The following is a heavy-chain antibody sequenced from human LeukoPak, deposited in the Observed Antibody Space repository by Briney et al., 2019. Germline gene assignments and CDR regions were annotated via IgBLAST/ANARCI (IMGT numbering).Heavy chain of an antibody. CDR3: ARMGGYFDC. CDR2: INHSGST. Sequence: KASETLSLTCAVYGGSFSGYYWSWIRQPPGKGLEWIGEINHSGSTNYNPSLKSRVTISVDTSKNQFSLKLSSVTAADTAVYYCARMGGYFDCWGQGTLVTVSS. V-gene: IGHV4-34*01. D-gene: IGHD2-15*01. CDR1: GGSFSGYY. J-gene: IGHJ4*02.